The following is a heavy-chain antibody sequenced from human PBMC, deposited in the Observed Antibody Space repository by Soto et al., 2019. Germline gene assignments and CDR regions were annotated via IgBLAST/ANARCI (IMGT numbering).Heavy chain of an antibody. CDR1: GYTSNSNG. CDR3: ANSWARRLDP. D-gene: IGHD1-26*01. Sequence: QVQLVQSGAEVKKPGASVKVSCKASGYTSNSNGISWVRQAPGQGLEWMGWISASNGNTGYAQKLRGRVTMTIDTSTRTAYMELRSLNSDDTAVYYCANSWARRLDPWGQGTPVTVSS. J-gene: IGHJ5*02. V-gene: IGHV1-18*01. CDR2: ISASNGNT.